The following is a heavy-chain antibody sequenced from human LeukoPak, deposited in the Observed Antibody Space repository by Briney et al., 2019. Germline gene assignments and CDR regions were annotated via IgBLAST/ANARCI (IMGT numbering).Heavy chain of an antibody. CDR1: GFTFSSYW. CDR2: IKEDGSEI. J-gene: IGHJ5*02. V-gene: IGHV3-7*01. Sequence: GGSLRLSCAASGFTFSSYWMNWVRQAPGKGLEWVANIKEDGSEINYIDSVQGRFTISRDNAKNSLYLQMNSLRAEDTALYYCARDLRGVSSWGQGTLVTVSS. D-gene: IGHD2-8*01. CDR3: ARDLRGVSS.